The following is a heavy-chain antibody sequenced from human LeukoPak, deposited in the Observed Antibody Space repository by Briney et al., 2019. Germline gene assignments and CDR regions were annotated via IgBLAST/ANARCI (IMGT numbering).Heavy chain of an antibody. D-gene: IGHD3-10*01. Sequence: SETLSLNCTVSGGSISRSSYYWGWIRQPPGTGLEWIGSMYYSGSTFYNPSLKSRVTILVDTSKNQFSLKLSSVTAADTAVYYCARDYGSGRRYYYMDVWGKGTTVTVSS. CDR1: GGSISRSSYY. CDR3: ARDYGSGRRYYYMDV. J-gene: IGHJ6*03. CDR2: MYYSGST. V-gene: IGHV4-39*07.